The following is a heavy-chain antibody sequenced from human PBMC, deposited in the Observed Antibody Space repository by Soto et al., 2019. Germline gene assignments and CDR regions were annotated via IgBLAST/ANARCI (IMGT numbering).Heavy chain of an antibody. CDR1: GGSISSGGYC. J-gene: IGHJ4*02. CDR2: TYHSGST. V-gene: IGHV4-30-2*01. CDR3: AGGIAARPLGY. Sequence: SETRSLTCAVSGGSISSGGYCWSWIRQPPGKGLEWIGYTYHSGSTYYNPSRKSRVTISVDRSKNQISLTLSSVTAADTAVYYCAGGIAARPLGYWGQGTLVTVSS. D-gene: IGHD6-6*01.